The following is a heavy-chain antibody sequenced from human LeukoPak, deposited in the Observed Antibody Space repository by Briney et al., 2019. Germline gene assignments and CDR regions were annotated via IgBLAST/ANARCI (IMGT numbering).Heavy chain of an antibody. V-gene: IGHV3-23*01. CDR3: AKARGATYGTYYFDY. CDR2: ISGSGGDT. D-gene: IGHD4/OR15-4a*01. Sequence: GGSLRLSCAASGFTFSSSSMNWVRQAPGKGLEWVSISGSGGDTYYADSVKGRFTISRDNSKNTLYLQMNSLRAEDTAVYYCAKARGATYGTYYFDYWGQGTLVTVSS. J-gene: IGHJ4*02. CDR1: GFTFSSSS.